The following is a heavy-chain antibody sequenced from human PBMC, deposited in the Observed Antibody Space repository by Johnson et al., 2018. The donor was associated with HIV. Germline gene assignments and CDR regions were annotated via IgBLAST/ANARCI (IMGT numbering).Heavy chain of an antibody. CDR3: ARDSSSSLIDAFDI. V-gene: IGHV3-20*04. J-gene: IGHJ3*02. CDR2: INWNGGNT. D-gene: IGHD6-6*01. CDR1: GFTFDDYG. Sequence: VQLVESGGGVVQPGRSLRLSCAASGFTFDDYGMSWVSQVPGKGLEWVSSINWNGGNTRYADSVKGRFTISRDNAKNSLYVQMNSLRAEDTALYYCARDSSSSLIDAFDIWGQGTMVTVSS.